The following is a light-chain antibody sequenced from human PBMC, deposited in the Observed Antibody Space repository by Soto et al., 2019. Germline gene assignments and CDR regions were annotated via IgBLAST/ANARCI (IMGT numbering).Light chain of an antibody. CDR2: GAS. V-gene: IGKV3-15*01. CDR3: QKYDNWPWT. J-gene: IGKJ1*01. Sequence: DIVMTQSPATLSVSPVGRATLSCRASQTISGTLAWYQQKPRQAPRLLIHGASTRAPGFPASFSGSGSGTDFTLTISSLQSEDFAVYSCQKYDNWPWTFGQGSKVDIK. CDR1: QTISGT.